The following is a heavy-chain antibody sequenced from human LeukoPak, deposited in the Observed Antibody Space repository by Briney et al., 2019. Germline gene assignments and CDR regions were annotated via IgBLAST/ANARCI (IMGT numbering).Heavy chain of an antibody. CDR1: GFTFSSYS. CDR2: ISFSSSTI. V-gene: IGHV3-48*01. CDR3: AREAPRGTSSNPYYFDS. D-gene: IGHD6-6*01. Sequence: GGSLRLSCAASGFTFSSYSMNWVRQAPGKGLEWVSYISFSSSTIYYADSVKGRFTISRDNAKNLLYLQMNSLRAEDTAVYYCAREAPRGTSSNPYYFDSWGQGTLVTASS. J-gene: IGHJ4*02.